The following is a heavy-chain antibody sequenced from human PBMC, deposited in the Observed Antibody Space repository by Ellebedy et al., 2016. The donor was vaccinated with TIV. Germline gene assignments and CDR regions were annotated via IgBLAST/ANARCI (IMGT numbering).Heavy chain of an antibody. Sequence: SVKVSXXASGGTFSNSALTWVRQVSGQGLEWMGRIIPILIIPDYAQKSQGRVTITADKSTNTAYMELSSLKFEDTAVYYCAKISRWEAFDIWGQGTLVIVSS. D-gene: IGHD1-26*01. J-gene: IGHJ3*02. V-gene: IGHV1-69*04. CDR2: IIPILIIP. CDR1: GGTFSNSA. CDR3: AKISRWEAFDI.